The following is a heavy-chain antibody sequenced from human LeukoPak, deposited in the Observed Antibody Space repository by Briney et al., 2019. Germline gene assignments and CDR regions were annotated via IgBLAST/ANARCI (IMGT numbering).Heavy chain of an antibody. V-gene: IGHV4-38-2*01. Sequence: SETLSLTGAVSGYSISSGYYWGWIRQPPGKGLEWIGSVYHSGSTYYNPSLTSRVTMSVDTSKNQFSLKLSSVTAADTAVYYCARHQWELGAFDIWGQGTMVTVFS. CDR2: VYHSGST. D-gene: IGHD1-26*01. CDR3: ARHQWELGAFDI. J-gene: IGHJ3*02. CDR1: GYSISSGYY.